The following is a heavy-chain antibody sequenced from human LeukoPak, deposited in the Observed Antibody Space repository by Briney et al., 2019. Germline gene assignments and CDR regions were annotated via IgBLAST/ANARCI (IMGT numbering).Heavy chain of an antibody. CDR2: VYYGGTT. J-gene: IGHJ1*01. CDR3: ARVVAGTKDFQH. Sequence: SETLSLSCTASGGPINSPNHFWGWVRQPPGEGLEWIGSVYYGGTTYSNPSLKSRVTMSADTSKNQFSLTLSSVTAADTAVYYCARVVAGTKDFQHWGQGTLVTVSS. D-gene: IGHD6-19*01. CDR1: GGPINSPNHF. V-gene: IGHV4-39*01.